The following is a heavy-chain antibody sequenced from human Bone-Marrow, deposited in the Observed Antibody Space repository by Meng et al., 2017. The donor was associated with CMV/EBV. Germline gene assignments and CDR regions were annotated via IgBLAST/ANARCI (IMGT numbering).Heavy chain of an antibody. D-gene: IGHD6-6*01. Sequence: GSLRLSCAVYGGSFSGYYWSWIRQPPGKGLEWIGEINHSGSTNYNPSLKSRVTMSVDTSKNQFSLKLMSVTAADTAVYYCVRGGIATRPNYWGQGTLVTVSS. V-gene: IGHV4-34*01. J-gene: IGHJ4*01. CDR2: INHSGST. CDR1: GGSFSGYY. CDR3: VRGGIATRPNY.